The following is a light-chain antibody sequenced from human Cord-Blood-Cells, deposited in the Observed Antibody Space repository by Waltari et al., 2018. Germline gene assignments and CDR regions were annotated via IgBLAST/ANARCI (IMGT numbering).Light chain of an antibody. CDR2: EVS. J-gene: IGLJ2*01. V-gene: IGLV2-8*01. CDR3: STYAGSNNLV. Sequence: QSALTQPPSASGSPGQSVTISCTGTSSDVGGYNYGSWYQQHPGKAPKLMIYEVSKRPSGVTDRFSGSKSGNPASLTVSGLQAEDEADYYCSTYAGSNNLVFGGGTKLTVL. CDR1: SSDVGGYNY.